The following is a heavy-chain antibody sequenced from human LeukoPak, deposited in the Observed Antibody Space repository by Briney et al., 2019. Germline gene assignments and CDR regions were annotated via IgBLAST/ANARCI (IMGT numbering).Heavy chain of an antibody. V-gene: IGHV3-48*01. CDR2: ISSSSSTI. J-gene: IGHJ3*02. CDR1: GFSFDDHA. D-gene: IGHD6-13*01. CDR3: ARTLTARYSSSWYYGDAAFDI. Sequence: GGSLRLSCATSGFSFDDHAMNWVRQAPGKGLEWVSYISSSSSTIYYADSVKGRFTISRDNSKNTLYLQMNSLRAEDTAVYYCARTLTARYSSSWYYGDAAFDIWGQGTMVTVSS.